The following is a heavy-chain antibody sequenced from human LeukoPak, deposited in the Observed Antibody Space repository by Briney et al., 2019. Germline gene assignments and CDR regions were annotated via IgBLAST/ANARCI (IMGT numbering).Heavy chain of an antibody. V-gene: IGHV4-31*03. CDR1: GGSISSGGYY. CDR2: IYYSGST. Sequence: SETLSLTCTVSGGSISSGGYYWSWIRQHPGKGLEWIGYIYYSGSTNYNPSLKSRVTISVDTSKNQFSLKLSSVTAADTAVYYCARDLGIAAAGPVDYWGQGTLVTVSS. CDR3: ARDLGIAAAGPVDY. J-gene: IGHJ4*02. D-gene: IGHD6-13*01.